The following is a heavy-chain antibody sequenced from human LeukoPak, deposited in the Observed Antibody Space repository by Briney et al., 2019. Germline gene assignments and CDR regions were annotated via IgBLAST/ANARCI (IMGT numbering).Heavy chain of an antibody. V-gene: IGHV3-30*02. J-gene: IGHJ5*01. CDR3: VKGGSISHNWFDS. CDR2: ILNDGTWE. Sequence: GGSLRLSCAASGFTYSDYGMHWVRQAPGRGLEWVAFILNDGTWEYYPDSVRGRLTISRDNSRNTLYLQMNSVRLEDTVIYYCVKGGSISHNWFDSWGQGTLVTVSS. CDR1: GFTYSDYG. D-gene: IGHD3-16*01.